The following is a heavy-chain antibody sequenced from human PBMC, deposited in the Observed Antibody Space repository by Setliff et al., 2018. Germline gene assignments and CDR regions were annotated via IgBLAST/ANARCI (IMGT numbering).Heavy chain of an antibody. CDR1: GGFFSGYY. D-gene: IGHD3-3*01. CDR3: ARVRYVFWSGSIDY. CDR2: INHSGST. J-gene: IGHJ4*02. V-gene: IGHV4-34*01. Sequence: SETLSLTCAVYGGFFSGYYWSWIRQPPGKGLEWIGEINHSGSTNYNPSLKSXVTISVXXXXNXXXXXXXXXXXXXXXVXYCARVRYVFWSGSIDYWGQGTLVTVSS.